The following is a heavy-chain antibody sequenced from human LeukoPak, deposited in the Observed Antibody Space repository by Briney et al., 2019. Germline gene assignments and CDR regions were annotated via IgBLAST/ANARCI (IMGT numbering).Heavy chain of an antibody. CDR3: ARVPGQQVGQYDC. J-gene: IGHJ4*02. D-gene: IGHD6-13*01. CDR1: GVSISSYY. Sequence: KPSETLSLTGTGSGVSISSYYWGWIRQPPGKGLEGIGYPYYSGSTNYNPSLKSLVTISLVTSKNQFSMKLSSVTTADSAVYYCARVPGQQVGQYDCWGEGTVVAVSA. CDR2: PYYSGST. V-gene: IGHV4-59*01.